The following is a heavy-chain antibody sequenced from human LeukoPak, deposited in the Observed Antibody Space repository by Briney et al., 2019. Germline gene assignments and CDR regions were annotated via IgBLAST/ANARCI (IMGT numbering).Heavy chain of an antibody. Sequence: GGSLRLSCAASGFTFSNYWVHWVRQAPGKGLVWVSRINRDGSTTKYADSVKGRFTVSRDNAKNMLNLQMNSLRAEDTAVYYCARDKKGGESSEIDYWGQGTLVTVSS. V-gene: IGHV3-74*03. J-gene: IGHJ4*02. D-gene: IGHD3-10*01. CDR2: INRDGSTT. CDR3: ARDKKGGESSEIDY. CDR1: GFTFSNYW.